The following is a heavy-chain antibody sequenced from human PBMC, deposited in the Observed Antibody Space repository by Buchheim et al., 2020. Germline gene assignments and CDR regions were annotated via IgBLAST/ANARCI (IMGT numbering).Heavy chain of an antibody. J-gene: IGHJ5*01. Sequence: EVQLLESGGDLVQPGGSLRLSCAASGFNVNYYSMTWVRQAPGRGLKWVSLLGVTGTNTYYSDSVRGRFTISRYNSKNTLYLQMKNLGAEDTAIYYCARGRSTSSPNTWFDSWGQGTL. CDR2: LGVTGTNT. CDR3: ARGRSTSSPNTWFDS. V-gene: IGHV3-23*01. D-gene: IGHD2-2*01. CDR1: GFNVNYYS.